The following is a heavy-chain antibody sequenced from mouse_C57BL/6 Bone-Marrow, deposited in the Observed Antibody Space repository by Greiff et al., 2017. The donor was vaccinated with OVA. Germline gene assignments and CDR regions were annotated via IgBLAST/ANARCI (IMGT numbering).Heavy chain of an antibody. D-gene: IGHD1-2*01. CDR3: AREGVTTAYWYFDV. V-gene: IGHV1-52*01. J-gene: IGHJ1*03. CDR1: GYTFTSYW. Sequence: QVQLKQPGAELVRPGSSVKLSCKASGYTFTSYWMHWVKQRPIQGLEWIGNIDPSDSETHYNQKFKDKATLTVDKSSSTAYMQLSSLTSEDSAVYYCAREGVTTAYWYFDVWGTGTTVTVSS. CDR2: IDPSDSET.